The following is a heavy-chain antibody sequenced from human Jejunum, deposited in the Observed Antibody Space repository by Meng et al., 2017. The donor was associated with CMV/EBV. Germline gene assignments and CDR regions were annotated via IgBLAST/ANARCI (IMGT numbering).Heavy chain of an antibody. CDR2: IYYSGST. CDR3: ARVDYGGFDP. V-gene: IGHV4-61*01. J-gene: IGHJ5*02. CDR1: GGSVSSGSCY. Sequence: LTCTVSGGSVSSGSCYWSWVRQPPGEGLEWIGYIYYSGSTNYNPSLKSRVTISVDTSKNQFSLKLSSVTAADTAVYYCARVDYGGFDPWGQGTLVTVSS. D-gene: IGHD4-17*01.